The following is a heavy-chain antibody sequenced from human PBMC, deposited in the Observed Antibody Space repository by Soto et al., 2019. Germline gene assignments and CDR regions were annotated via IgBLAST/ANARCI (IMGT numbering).Heavy chain of an antibody. J-gene: IGHJ6*02. CDR3: ERGTPFNYAGVHV. CDR1: GYTFSDFD. CDR2: MNAKSGAT. D-gene: IGHD3-16*01. Sequence: QAHLEQSGAEVKRHGASVKVSCKASGYTFSDFDINWLRQASGQGPEWMGWMNAKSGATFFAQRFQGKFNMTWDTALSTAYMEVGSLTSEATAMYYCERGTPFNYAGVHVWGQGTTVAVAS. V-gene: IGHV1-8*01.